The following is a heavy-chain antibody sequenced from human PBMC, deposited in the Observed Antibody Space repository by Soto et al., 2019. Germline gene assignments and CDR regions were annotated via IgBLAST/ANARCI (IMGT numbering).Heavy chain of an antibody. J-gene: IGHJ4*02. CDR1: GFTFSSYS. CDR2: ISSSSGTI. CDR3: AKAIVVDDFKDLDY. V-gene: IGHV3-48*01. Sequence: PGGSLRLSCAVSGFTFSSYSMNWVRQAPGKGLEWVSYISSSSGTIYYADSVQGRFTISRDNSKNTLYLQMNSLRAEDTAVYYCAKAIVVDDFKDLDYWGQGTLVTVSS. D-gene: IGHD2-2*01.